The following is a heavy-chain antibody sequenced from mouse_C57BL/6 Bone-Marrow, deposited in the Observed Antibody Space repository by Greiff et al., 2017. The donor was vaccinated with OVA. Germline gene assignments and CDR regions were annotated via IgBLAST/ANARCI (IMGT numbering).Heavy chain of an antibody. Sequence: QVQLQQPGAELVKPGASVKLSCKASGYTFTSYWMHWVKQRPGQGLEWIGMIHPNSGGTNYNEKFKGKATLTVDKSSSTAYMQLSSLTSADSAVDYCASDRGGIAYWGQGTLVTVSA. J-gene: IGHJ3*01. CDR1: GYTFTSYW. V-gene: IGHV1-64*01. CDR3: ASDRGGIAY. CDR2: IHPNSGGT.